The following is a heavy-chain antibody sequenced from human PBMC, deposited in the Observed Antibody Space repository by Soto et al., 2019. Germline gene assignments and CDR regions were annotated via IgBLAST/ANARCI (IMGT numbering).Heavy chain of an antibody. Sequence: SETLSLTCAISGDSINSSHSWTWVRQPPGKGLEWFGEAHQGGTNSNPSLKTRVTILLENSKTQFSLKLNSVSAADTAIYYCARERVSWFGDLLPLGLDVWGQGTMVTVSS. J-gene: IGHJ6*02. CDR2: AHQGGT. V-gene: IGHV4-4*02. D-gene: IGHD3-10*01. CDR3: ARERVSWFGDLLPLGLDV. CDR1: GDSINSSHS.